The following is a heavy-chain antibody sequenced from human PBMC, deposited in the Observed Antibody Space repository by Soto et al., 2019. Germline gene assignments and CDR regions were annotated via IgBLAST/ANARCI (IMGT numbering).Heavy chain of an antibody. Sequence: PGGSLRLSCAASGFTFSSNAMSWVRRAPGRGLEWVSSITTGGSRTFYADSVKGRFTISTDNSKNTLHLQMNSLRAEDTAVYYCAKIPTHYGDSDFDYWGQGTLVTVSS. V-gene: IGHV3-23*01. D-gene: IGHD4-17*01. CDR2: ITTGGSRT. J-gene: IGHJ4*02. CDR1: GFTFSSNA. CDR3: AKIPTHYGDSDFDY.